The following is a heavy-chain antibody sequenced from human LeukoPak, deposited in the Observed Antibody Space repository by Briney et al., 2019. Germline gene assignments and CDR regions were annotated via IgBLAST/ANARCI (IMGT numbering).Heavy chain of an antibody. J-gene: IGHJ4*02. Sequence: GGSLRLSCAASGFTFSNYAMNWVRQAPGKGLEWVSGISTNGGNTYYPESVKGRFTISRDNSRNTLYLQMNSLRAEDTALYYCAVDQGFSSRIVWGQGTLVTVSS. CDR1: GFTFSNYA. D-gene: IGHD6-13*01. V-gene: IGHV3-23*01. CDR2: ISTNGGNT. CDR3: AVDQGFSSRIV.